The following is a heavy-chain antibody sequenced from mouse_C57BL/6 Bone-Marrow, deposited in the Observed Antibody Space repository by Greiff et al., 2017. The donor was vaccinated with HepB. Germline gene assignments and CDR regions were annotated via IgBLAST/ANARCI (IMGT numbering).Heavy chain of an antibody. J-gene: IGHJ1*03. V-gene: IGHV5-6*01. Sequence: EVQGVESGGDLVKPGGSLKLSCAASGFTFSSYGMSWVRQTPDKRLEWVATISSGGSYTYYPDSVKGRFTISRDNAKNTLYLQMSSLKSEDTAMYYCARGTPYYYGSSYRYFDVWGTGTTVTVSS. D-gene: IGHD1-1*01. CDR3: ARGTPYYYGSSYRYFDV. CDR1: GFTFSSYG. CDR2: ISSGGSYT.